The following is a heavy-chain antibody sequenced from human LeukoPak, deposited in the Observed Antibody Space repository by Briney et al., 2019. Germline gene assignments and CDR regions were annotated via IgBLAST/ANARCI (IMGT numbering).Heavy chain of an antibody. CDR3: ARHPGYCTSTSCYTYYFDY. Sequence: GGSLRLSCEASGFRFDEYGMNWVRQVPGKGLEGVAGINWKGGSISYEESVKGRFTISRDNARNSLYLQIKSLRVEDTALYYCARHPGYCTSTSCYTYYFDYWGQGTLVTVSS. V-gene: IGHV3-20*04. D-gene: IGHD2-2*02. CDR1: GFRFDEYG. CDR2: INWKGGSI. J-gene: IGHJ4*02.